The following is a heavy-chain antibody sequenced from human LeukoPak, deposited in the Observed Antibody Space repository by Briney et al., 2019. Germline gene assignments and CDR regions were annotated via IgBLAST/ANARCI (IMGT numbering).Heavy chain of an antibody. CDR3: AKDERGYSYGPFDY. CDR2: ISYDGSNK. V-gene: IGHV3-30*18. Sequence: PGRSLRLSCAASGFTFSSYGMHWVRQAPGKGLEWVAVISYDGSNKYYADSVKGRFTISRDNSKNTLYLQMNSLRAEDTAVYYCAKDERGYSYGPFDYWGQGTLVTVSS. J-gene: IGHJ4*02. D-gene: IGHD5-18*01. CDR1: GFTFSSYG.